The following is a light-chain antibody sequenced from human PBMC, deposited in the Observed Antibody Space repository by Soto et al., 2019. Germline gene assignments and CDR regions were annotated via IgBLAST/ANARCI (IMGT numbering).Light chain of an antibody. Sequence: EIVLTQSPATLSLSPGERVTLSCRASQSVSNSLAWYQQKPGQPPRLLIYDVSNRATGIPARFSGSGSGTDFTLTITSLEPEDFAVYFCRQRYNWPRVTFGQGTRLEIK. CDR3: RQRYNWPRVT. CDR2: DVS. CDR1: QSVSNS. V-gene: IGKV3-11*01. J-gene: IGKJ5*01.